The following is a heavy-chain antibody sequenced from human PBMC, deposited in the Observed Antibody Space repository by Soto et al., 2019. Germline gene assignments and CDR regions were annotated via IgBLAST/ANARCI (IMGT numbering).Heavy chain of an antibody. V-gene: IGHV1-18*01. CDR2: ISAYNGNT. CDR3: ARVTTRYFDWGEVYYYYYMDV. Sequence: ASVKVSCKASGYTFTSYGISWVRQAPGQGLEWMGWISAYNGNTNYAQKLQGRVTMTTDTSTSTAYLELRSLRSDDTAVYYCARVTTRYFDWGEVYYYYYMDVWGKGTTVTVSS. D-gene: IGHD3-9*01. J-gene: IGHJ6*03. CDR1: GYTFTSYG.